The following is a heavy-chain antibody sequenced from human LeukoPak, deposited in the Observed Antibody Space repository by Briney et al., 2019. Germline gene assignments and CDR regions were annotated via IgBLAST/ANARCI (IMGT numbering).Heavy chain of an antibody. V-gene: IGHV3-23*01. J-gene: IGHJ4*02. CDR3: AKESGYSYGYLRY. D-gene: IGHD5-18*01. CDR2: INGVNGGI. CDR1: GFTFSSYA. Sequence: GGSLRLSCAASGFTFSSYAMTWVRQAPGKGLEWVLTINGVNGGIYYADSVKGRFTISRDDSKSTLYLQMNSLRADDTAVYYCAKESGYSYGYLRYWGRGILVTVSS.